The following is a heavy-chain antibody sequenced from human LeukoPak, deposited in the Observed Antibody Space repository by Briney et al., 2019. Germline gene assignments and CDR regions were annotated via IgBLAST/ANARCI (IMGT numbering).Heavy chain of an antibody. J-gene: IGHJ4*02. Sequence: SVKVSCKASGGTFSSYAISWVRQAPGQGLEWMGRIIPIFGTANYAQKSQGRVTITTDESTSTAYMELSSLRSEDTAVYYCASQGYSYGYYFDYWGQGTLVTVSS. CDR3: ASQGYSYGYYFDY. V-gene: IGHV1-69*05. CDR1: GGTFSSYA. D-gene: IGHD5-18*01. CDR2: IIPIFGTA.